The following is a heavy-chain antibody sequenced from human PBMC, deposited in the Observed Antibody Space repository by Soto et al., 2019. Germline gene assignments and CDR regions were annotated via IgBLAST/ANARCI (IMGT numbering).Heavy chain of an antibody. Sequence: QITLKESGPTVVKPTKTLTLTCTFSGFSLTTSGVGVGWVRQSPGKAPEWLALIYWDDDKRYSTSLKSRLTITKDTSKNHVVLTMANVDPADTATYYCAHRVLRTVFGLVTTTAIYFDFWGQGTPVVVSS. V-gene: IGHV2-5*02. CDR2: IYWDDDK. CDR3: AHRVLRTVFGLVTTTAIYFDF. J-gene: IGHJ4*02. CDR1: GFSLTTSGVG. D-gene: IGHD3-3*01.